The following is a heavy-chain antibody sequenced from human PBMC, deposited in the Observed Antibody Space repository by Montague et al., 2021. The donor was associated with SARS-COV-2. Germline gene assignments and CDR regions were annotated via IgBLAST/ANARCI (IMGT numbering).Heavy chain of an antibody. D-gene: IGHD3-10*01. J-gene: IGHJ6*03. CDR3: ARLRDGVVPSPILGVGPYYSYYFMDV. CDR2: INHGGST. Sequence: SETLSLTCAVYGGSFSGYYWNWIRQPPGKGLEWIGEINHGGSTNYNPSLKSRLTIPTDPSKNQFSLKLTSVAAADTAVYYCARLRDGVVPSPILGVGPYYSYYFMDVWGKGSTVTVSS. CDR1: GGSFSGYY. V-gene: IGHV4-34*01.